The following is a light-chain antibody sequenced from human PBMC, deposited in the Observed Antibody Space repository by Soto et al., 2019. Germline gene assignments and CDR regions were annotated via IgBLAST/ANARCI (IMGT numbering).Light chain of an antibody. CDR1: SSDIGAYDY. Sequence: QSALTQPASLSGSPGQSITISCTGTSSDIGAYDYVSWFQQHPGKAPKLLIFEVTNRPSGVSSRFSGSKSGNTASLTISGLQTEDEATYYCGSSTDTDTLVIFGGGTKLTVL. CDR3: GSSTDTDTLVI. CDR2: EVT. J-gene: IGLJ2*01. V-gene: IGLV2-14*01.